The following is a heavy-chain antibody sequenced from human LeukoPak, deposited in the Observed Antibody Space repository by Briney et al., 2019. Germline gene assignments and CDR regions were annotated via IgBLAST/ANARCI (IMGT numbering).Heavy chain of an antibody. Sequence: GGSLRPSCAASGFTLSSYDMHWVRQATGKGREWVSSISTAGDTYYPAPVKARFTTSRENAKNSLYLQMKSLRAGDTAVYYCARESQDYFDGWGQGTLVTVSS. J-gene: IGHJ4*02. CDR1: GFTLSSYD. V-gene: IGHV3-13*01. CDR2: ISTAGDT. CDR3: ARESQDYFDG. D-gene: IGHD2-15*01.